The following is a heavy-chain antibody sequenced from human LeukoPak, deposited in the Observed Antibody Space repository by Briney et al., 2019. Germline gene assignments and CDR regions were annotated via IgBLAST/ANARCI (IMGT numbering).Heavy chain of an antibody. Sequence: GASVKVSCKASGYTFTSYGISWVRQAPGQGLEWVGRINPNSGDTNYAQKFQGRVTMTRDTSISTVYMELTGLRSDDTAVYYCARDVSGISSATDTFDMWGQGTVVTVSS. J-gene: IGHJ3*02. CDR1: GYTFTSYG. CDR2: INPNSGDT. D-gene: IGHD1-14*01. V-gene: IGHV1-2*06. CDR3: ARDVSGISSATDTFDM.